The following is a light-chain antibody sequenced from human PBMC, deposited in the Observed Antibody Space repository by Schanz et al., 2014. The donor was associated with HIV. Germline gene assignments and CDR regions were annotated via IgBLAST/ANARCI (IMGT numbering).Light chain of an antibody. Sequence: QSALTQPASVSGAPGQSITISCTGTNSDIGSYNYVSRYQQHPGNAPKLMIYDITNRPSGVSNRFSGSKSGNTASLTISGLQAEDEADYYCSSYTSSSTGVFGGGTKLTVL. V-gene: IGLV2-14*03. J-gene: IGLJ2*01. CDR3: SSYTSSSTGV. CDR1: NSDIGSYNY. CDR2: DIT.